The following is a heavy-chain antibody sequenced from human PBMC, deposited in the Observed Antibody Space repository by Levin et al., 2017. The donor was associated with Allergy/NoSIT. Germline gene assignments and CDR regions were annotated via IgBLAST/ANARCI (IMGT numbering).Heavy chain of an antibody. J-gene: IGHJ3*02. Sequence: GESLKISCKASGYTFTSYGISWVRQAPGQGLEWMGWISAYNGNTNYAQKLQGRVTMTTDTSTSTAYMELRSLRSDDTAVYYCARGGVSWFGELYPYYAFDSWGQGTMVTVSS. CDR1: GYTFTSYG. V-gene: IGHV1-18*01. CDR2: ISAYNGNT. CDR3: ARGGVSWFGELYPYYAFDS. D-gene: IGHD3-10*01.